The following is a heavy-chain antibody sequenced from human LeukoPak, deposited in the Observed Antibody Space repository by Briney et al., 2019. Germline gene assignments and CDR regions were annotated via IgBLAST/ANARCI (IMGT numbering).Heavy chain of an antibody. CDR1: GGTFSSYA. V-gene: IGHV1-69*05. CDR3: ADLNDSSGYHTRGY. CDR2: IIPIFGTA. Sequence: SVKVSCKASGGTFSSYAISWVRPAPGQGLEWMGVIIPIFGTANYAQKFQGRVTITTDESTSTAYMELSSLRSEDTAVYYCADLNDSSGYHTRGYWGQGTLVTVSS. J-gene: IGHJ4*02. D-gene: IGHD3-22*01.